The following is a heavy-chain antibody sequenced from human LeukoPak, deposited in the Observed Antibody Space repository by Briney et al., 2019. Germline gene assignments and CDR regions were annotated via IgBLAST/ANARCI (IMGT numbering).Heavy chain of an antibody. V-gene: IGHV3-23*01. Sequence: LPGGSLRLSCAASGFTLNSYDMICVRQAPGKALEGVSYISGSGDNIHCADSVKGLFTISRENHKNTLYLQMNSLRAEDTAVFYCAKELYSGYVVRDYWGEGALVTVSS. CDR2: ISGSGDNI. D-gene: IGHD5-12*01. CDR1: GFTLNSYD. CDR3: AKELYSGYVVRDY. J-gene: IGHJ4*02.